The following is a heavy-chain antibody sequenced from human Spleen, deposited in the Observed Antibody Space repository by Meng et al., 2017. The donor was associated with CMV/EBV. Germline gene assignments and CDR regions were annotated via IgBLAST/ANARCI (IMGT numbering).Heavy chain of an antibody. CDR1: GGSISSSSYY. V-gene: IGHV4-61*05. J-gene: IGHJ6*02. CDR3: ARVDTAMGPTYYYYGMDV. CDR2: IYYSGST. D-gene: IGHD5-18*01. Sequence: SETLSLTCIVSGGSISSSSYYWGWIRQPPGKGLEWIGYIYYSGSTNYNPSLKSRVTISVDTSKNQFSLKLSSVTAADTAVYYCARVDTAMGPTYYYYGMDVWGQGTTVTVSS.